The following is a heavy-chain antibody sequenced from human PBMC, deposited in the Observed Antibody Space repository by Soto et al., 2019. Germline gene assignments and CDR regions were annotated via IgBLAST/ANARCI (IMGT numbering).Heavy chain of an antibody. CDR1: GFTFSSYA. CDR2: ISYDGSNK. J-gene: IGHJ6*02. V-gene: IGHV3-30-3*01. Sequence: QVQLVESGGGVVQPGRSLRLSCAASGFTFSSYAMHWVRQAPGKGLEWVAVISYDGSNKYYADSVKGRFTISRDNSKNAPYLQMNSLRAEDTAVYYCARDYYRFNSGYGFSMGVWGQGTTVTVSS. CDR3: ARDYYRFNSGYGFSMGV. D-gene: IGHD5-12*01.